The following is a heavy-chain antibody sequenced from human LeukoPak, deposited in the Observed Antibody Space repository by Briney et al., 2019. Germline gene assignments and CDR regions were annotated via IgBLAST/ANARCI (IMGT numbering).Heavy chain of an antibody. CDR1: GGSFSGYY. CDR3: ARHAWYTVTLFDY. D-gene: IGHD4-17*01. V-gene: IGHV4-34*01. Sequence: SETLSLTCAVYGGSFSGYYWSWIRQPPGKGLEWIGEINHSGSTNYNPSLKSRVTISVDTSKNQFSLKLSSVTAADTAVYYCARHAWYTVTLFDYWGQGTLVTVSS. J-gene: IGHJ4*02. CDR2: INHSGST.